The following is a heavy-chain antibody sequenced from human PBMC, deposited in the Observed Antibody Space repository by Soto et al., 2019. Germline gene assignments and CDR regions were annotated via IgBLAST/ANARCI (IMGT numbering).Heavy chain of an antibody. D-gene: IGHD3-16*01. V-gene: IGHV3-7*05. J-gene: IGHJ3*02. CDR2: IRKDGSRK. CDR3: TRDANYRDDSAYYDVFDI. Sequence: DVQLTESGGGLVQPGGSLRLSCGASGFSCGSDWMAWVRQAPGKGLEWVANIRKDGSRKHCADSVRGRFRVSRDNSKDCLYQQLNSLRLEDTTVYYCTRDANYRDDSAYYDVFDIWGQGTMVTVSS. CDR1: GFSCGSDW.